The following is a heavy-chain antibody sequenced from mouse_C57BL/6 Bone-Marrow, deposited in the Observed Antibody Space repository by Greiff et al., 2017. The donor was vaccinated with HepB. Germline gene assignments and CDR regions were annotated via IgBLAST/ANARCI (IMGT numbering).Heavy chain of an antibody. V-gene: IGHV1-15*01. Sequence: VQLQQSGAELVRPGASVTLSCKASGYTFTDYEMHWVKQTPVHGLEWIGAIDPETGGTAYNQKFKGKAILTADKSSSTAYMERRSLTSEDSAVYYCTRFPNYYGSSPYLYFDVWGTGTTVTVSS. J-gene: IGHJ1*03. D-gene: IGHD1-1*01. CDR2: IDPETGGT. CDR3: TRFPNYYGSSPYLYFDV. CDR1: GYTFTDYE.